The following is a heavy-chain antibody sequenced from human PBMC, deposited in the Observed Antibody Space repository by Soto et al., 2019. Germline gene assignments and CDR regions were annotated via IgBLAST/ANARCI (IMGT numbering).Heavy chain of an antibody. V-gene: IGHV1-69*13. J-gene: IGHJ6*02. CDR2: IIPIFGTA. Sequence: SVKVSCKASGGTFSSYAISWVRQAPGQGLEWMGGIIPIFGTANYAQKFQGRVTITADESTSTAYMELSSLRSEDTAVYYCATRGYSYGPPNYYYGMDVWGQGTTVTVSS. CDR1: GGTFSSYA. CDR3: ATRGYSYGPPNYYYGMDV. D-gene: IGHD5-18*01.